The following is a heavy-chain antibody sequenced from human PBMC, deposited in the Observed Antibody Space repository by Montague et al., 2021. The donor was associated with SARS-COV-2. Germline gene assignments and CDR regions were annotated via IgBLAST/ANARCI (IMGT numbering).Heavy chain of an antibody. D-gene: IGHD3-3*01. Sequence: SETLSLTCSFSGGSIRSYYWSWIRLPPGKPLEWLGCIYYTGETTHNPSLKSRVTISVDTSRSQFSLGLTSVTAADTAVYFCARFWSGYVDKWSQGTLVTVSS. J-gene: IGHJ4*02. CDR2: IYYTGET. CDR1: GGSIRSYY. CDR3: ARFWSGYVDK. V-gene: IGHV4-59*01.